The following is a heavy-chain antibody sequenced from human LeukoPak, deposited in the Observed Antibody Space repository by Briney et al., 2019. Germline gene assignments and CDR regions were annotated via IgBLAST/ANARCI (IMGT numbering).Heavy chain of an antibody. CDR3: ARDFRPYYYDSSGYSGLGY. V-gene: IGHV1-46*01. Sequence: ASVKVSCKASGYTFTSYYMHWVRQAPGQGLEWMGIINPGGGSTSYAQKFQGRATMTRDTSTSTVYMELSSLRSEDTAVYYCARDFRPYYYDSSGYSGLGYWGKGTLVTVSS. CDR1: GYTFTSYY. CDR2: INPGGGST. D-gene: IGHD3-22*01. J-gene: IGHJ4*02.